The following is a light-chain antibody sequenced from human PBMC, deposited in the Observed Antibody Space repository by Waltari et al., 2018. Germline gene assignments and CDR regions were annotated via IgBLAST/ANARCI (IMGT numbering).Light chain of an antibody. CDR1: ISNIGSST. J-gene: IGLJ2*01. V-gene: IGLV1-44*01. CDR3: AAWDDGLL. CDR2: SDN. Sequence: QSVLTQPPSTSGTPGQRVIISCSGSISNIGSSTVTWYQQLPGKPPKLLIYSDNQRPSGVPDRFSGSKSGTSASLAISGLQSEDEADYFCAAWDDGLLFGGGTKLTVL.